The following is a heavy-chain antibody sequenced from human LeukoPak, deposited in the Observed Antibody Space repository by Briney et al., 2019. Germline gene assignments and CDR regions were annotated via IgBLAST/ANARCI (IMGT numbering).Heavy chain of an antibody. CDR2: ISGSDST. Sequence: GGSLRLSCAASGFTFSNYVMIWVRQAPGKGLEWVSTISGSDSTYYADSVKGRFSISRDNSKNTLFLQMNSLRTEDTALYYCARYCSGISCYSGVDYWGQGTPVTVSS. J-gene: IGHJ4*02. CDR3: ARYCSGISCYSGVDY. CDR1: GFTFSNYV. V-gene: IGHV3-23*01. D-gene: IGHD2-15*01.